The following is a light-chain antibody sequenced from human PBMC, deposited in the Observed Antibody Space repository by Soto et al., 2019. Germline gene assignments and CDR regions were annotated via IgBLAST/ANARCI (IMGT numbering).Light chain of an antibody. Sequence: QAVVTQEPSLTVSPGGTVTLTCGSSTGAVTSGHYPYWFQQKPGQAPRTLIYDTSNKHSWTPARSSGSLLGGKAALTLSGAQPEDEAEYYCLLSYSSARHVVFGGGTKLTVL. V-gene: IGLV7-46*01. CDR3: LLSYSSARHVV. CDR1: TGAVTSGHY. J-gene: IGLJ2*01. CDR2: DTS.